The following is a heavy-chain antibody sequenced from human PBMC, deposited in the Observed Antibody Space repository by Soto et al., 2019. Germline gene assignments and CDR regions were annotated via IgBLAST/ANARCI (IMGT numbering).Heavy chain of an antibody. CDR1: GFSLSTSGVG. D-gene: IGHD6-6*01. CDR3: AHRLMKVYSSSSLGIYFDY. V-gene: IGHV2-5*02. J-gene: IGHJ4*02. CDR2: IYWDDDK. Sequence: QITLKESGPTLVKPTQTLTLTCTFSGFSLSTSGVGVGWIRQPPGKALEWLALIYWDDDKRYSPSLKSRLTITKDTSKNQVVLTMTNMDPVDTATYYCAHRLMKVYSSSSLGIYFDYWGQGTLVTVSS.